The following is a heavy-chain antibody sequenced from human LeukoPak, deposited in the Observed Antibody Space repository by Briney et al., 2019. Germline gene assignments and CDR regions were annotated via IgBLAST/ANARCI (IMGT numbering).Heavy chain of an antibody. CDR3: ARTGRRDY. J-gene: IGHJ4*02. CDR1: GGSISSSIYY. Sequence: SETLSLTCIVSGGSISSSIYYWAWVRQPPGRGLEWIGTVFYNGATQYSPSLRSRVTISIDTSTNQFSLKLTSVTAADTALYYCARTGRRDYWGQGTLVTVSS. D-gene: IGHD3-9*01. CDR2: VFYNGAT. V-gene: IGHV4-39*07.